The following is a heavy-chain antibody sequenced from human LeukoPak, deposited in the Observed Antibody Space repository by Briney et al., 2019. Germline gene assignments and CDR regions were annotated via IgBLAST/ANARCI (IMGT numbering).Heavy chain of an antibody. CDR2: IYHSGST. CDR3: ARDRKYYHHMDV. Sequence: PSETLSLTCTVSGGSISSGTYYWAWIRQPPGKGLEWIGTIYHSGSTYYNPSLKSRVTISVDTSKNQFSLNLTSLTAADTAVYYCARDRKYYHHMDVWGKGTTVTVSS. V-gene: IGHV4-39*07. D-gene: IGHD1-14*01. CDR1: GGSISSGTYY. J-gene: IGHJ6*03.